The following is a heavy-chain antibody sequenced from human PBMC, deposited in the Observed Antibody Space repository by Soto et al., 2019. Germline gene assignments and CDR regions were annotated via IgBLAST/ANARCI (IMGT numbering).Heavy chain of an antibody. CDR2: INWNSGSI. CDR3: VKDESINWYSGHFRH. J-gene: IGHJ1*01. D-gene: IGHD1-26*01. Sequence: EVQLVESGGGLVQPGRSLRLSCAASGFTFDDYAMHWVRQVPGKGLEWVSGINWNSGSIYYADSVKGRFAISRDNAKNSLHLQMNSLRAEDTAFYYCVKDESINWYSGHFRHWGQGTLVTVSS. V-gene: IGHV3-9*01. CDR1: GFTFDDYA.